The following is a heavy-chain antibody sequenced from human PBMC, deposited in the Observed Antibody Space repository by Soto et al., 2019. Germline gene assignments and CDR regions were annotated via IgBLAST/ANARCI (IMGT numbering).Heavy chain of an antibody. CDR3: ARDIGYEVGDYYYYYYMDV. J-gene: IGHJ6*03. V-gene: IGHV1-69*04. CDR1: GGTFSSYI. CDR2: IIPILGIA. Sequence: SVKVSCKATGGTFSSYIISWVRQAPGQGLEWMGRIIPILGIANYAQKFQGRVTITADKSTSTAYMELSSLRSEDTAVYYCARDIGYEVGDYYYYYYMDVWGKGTTVTSP. D-gene: IGHD5-12*01.